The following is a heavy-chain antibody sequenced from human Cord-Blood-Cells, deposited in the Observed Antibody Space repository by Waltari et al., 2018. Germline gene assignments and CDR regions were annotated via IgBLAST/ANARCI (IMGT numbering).Heavy chain of an antibody. CDR2: ANPSSSGT. Sequence: VQLVQSGAEVKKPGASVKVSCKASGYTFTGYYMHWVRQAPGQGLEWMGRANPSSSGTNDAQKFQGRDTITSDTSVSTAYMDLSRLRSDDTAVYYCARVARLKTLDYWGQGTLVTVSS. V-gene: IGHV1-2*02. D-gene: IGHD2-21*02. CDR3: ARVARLKTLDY. J-gene: IGHJ4*02. CDR1: GYTFTGYY.